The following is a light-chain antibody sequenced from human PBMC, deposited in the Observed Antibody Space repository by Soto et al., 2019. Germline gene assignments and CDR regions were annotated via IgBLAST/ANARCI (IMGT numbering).Light chain of an antibody. Sequence: EIVLTQSPGTLSLSPGERATLSCRASQSVSSTYIAWYQQKFGQAPRLLIYGASIRATGIPDRFSGSGCGADFTLTISRLEPQDFAVYYCQQYNYSPLTFGGGTKVEIK. CDR2: GAS. J-gene: IGKJ4*01. V-gene: IGKV3-20*01. CDR3: QQYNYSPLT. CDR1: QSVSSTY.